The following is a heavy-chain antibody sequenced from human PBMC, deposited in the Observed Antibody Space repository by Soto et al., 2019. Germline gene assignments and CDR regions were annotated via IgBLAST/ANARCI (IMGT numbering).Heavy chain of an antibody. CDR3: ARGGYYYDSSGYYYTPFDP. Sequence: QVQLVQSGAEVKKPGASVKVSCKASGYTFTSYGISWVRQAPGQGLEWMGWISAYNGNTNYAQKLQGRVTMTTDTSTSTAYMGLRSLRSDDTAVYYCARGGYYYDSSGYYYTPFDPWGQGTLVTVSS. V-gene: IGHV1-18*04. CDR1: GYTFTSYG. J-gene: IGHJ5*02. CDR2: ISAYNGNT. D-gene: IGHD3-22*01.